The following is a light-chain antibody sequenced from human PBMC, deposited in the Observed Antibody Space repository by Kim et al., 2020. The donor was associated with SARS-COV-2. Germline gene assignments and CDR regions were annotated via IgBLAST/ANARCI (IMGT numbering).Light chain of an antibody. CDR2: RDS. Sequence: SYELTQPLSVSVALGQTARITCGGNNIGSKNVHWYQQKPGQAPVLVIYRDSNRPSGIPERFSGSNSGNTATLTISRAQAGGEADYYCQVWDSSTVVFGGGTQLTVL. V-gene: IGLV3-9*01. CDR1: NIGSKN. CDR3: QVWDSSTVV. J-gene: IGLJ2*01.